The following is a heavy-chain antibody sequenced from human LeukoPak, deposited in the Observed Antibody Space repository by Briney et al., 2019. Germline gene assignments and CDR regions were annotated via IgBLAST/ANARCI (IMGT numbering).Heavy chain of an antibody. V-gene: IGHV3-30-3*01. J-gene: IGHJ4*02. CDR1: GFTFSSYA. CDR3: ARDLDD. CDR2: ISYDGSNK. Sequence: PGGSLRLSCAASGFTFSSYAMHWVRQAPGKGLEWVAVISYDGSNKYYADSVKGRFTISRDNSKNTLYLQMNSLRAEDTAVYYCARDLDDWGQGTLVTVSS.